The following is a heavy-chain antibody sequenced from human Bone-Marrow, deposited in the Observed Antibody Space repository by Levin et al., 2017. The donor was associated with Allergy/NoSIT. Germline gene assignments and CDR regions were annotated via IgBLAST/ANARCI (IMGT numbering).Heavy chain of an antibody. CDR2: ISSSGSTI. CDR1: GFTFSSYE. V-gene: IGHV3-48*03. D-gene: IGHD5-24*01. Sequence: GGSLRLSCAASGFTFSSYEMNWVRQAPGKGLEWVSYISSSGSTIYYADSVKGRFTISRDNAKNSLYLQMNSLRAEDTAVYYCARDATEIYYYYGMDVWGQGTTVTVSS. CDR3: ARDATEIYYYYGMDV. J-gene: IGHJ6*02.